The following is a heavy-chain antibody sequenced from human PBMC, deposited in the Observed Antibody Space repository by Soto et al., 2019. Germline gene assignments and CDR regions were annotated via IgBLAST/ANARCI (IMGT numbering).Heavy chain of an antibody. CDR3: ARYQPYSTGYYYFDQ. CDR2: ISGHNGHA. J-gene: IGHJ4*02. CDR1: GYNFTTYG. V-gene: IGHV1-18*01. D-gene: IGHD6-19*01. Sequence: QVQLVQSGAEVKKPGASVKVSCKTSGYNFTTYGVSWVRQAPGQGLEWMGWISGHNGHANYAQTFQGRVTMTTDTSTPTAYMELRSLRSDDTAGYYCARYQPYSTGYYYFDQWGQGTLAIVTS.